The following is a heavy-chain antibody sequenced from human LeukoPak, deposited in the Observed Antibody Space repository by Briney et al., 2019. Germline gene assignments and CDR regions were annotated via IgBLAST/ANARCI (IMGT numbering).Heavy chain of an antibody. D-gene: IGHD6-13*01. V-gene: IGHV3-23*01. CDR1: GSTFSSYA. CDR3: AKSSIGSSIWLLDY. J-gene: IGHJ4*02. CDR2: ISGSGTRT. Sequence: TGGSLRLSCAASGSTFSSYAMSWVRQAPGKGLEWVSGISGSGTRTYYADSVKGRFTISRDNSKNTLYLQMNSLRADDTALYYCAKSSIGSSIWLLDYRGQGTLVTVSS.